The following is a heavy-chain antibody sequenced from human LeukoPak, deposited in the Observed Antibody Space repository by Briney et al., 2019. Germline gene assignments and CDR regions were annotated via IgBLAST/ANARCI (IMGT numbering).Heavy chain of an antibody. CDR2: ISHSGST. D-gene: IGHD3-3*01. CDR3: ARGKRGRYYDFWSGYYPYYYYMDV. J-gene: IGHJ6*03. CDR1: GGSFSGYY. V-gene: IGHV4-34*01. Sequence: SETLSLTCAVYGGSFSGYYWSWIRQPPGKGLEWIGEISHSGSTNYNPSLKSRVTISVDTSKNQFSLKLSSVTAADTAVYYCARGKRGRYYDFWSGYYPYYYYMDVWGKGTTVTVSS.